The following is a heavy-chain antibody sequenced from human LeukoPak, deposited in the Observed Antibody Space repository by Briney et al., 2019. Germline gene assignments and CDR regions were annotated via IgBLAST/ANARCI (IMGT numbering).Heavy chain of an antibody. D-gene: IGHD3-22*01. Sequence: GGSLRLSCAASGFTFRNYWMSWVRQAPGKGLEWVANIKQDGGEEYYVDSVKGRFTISRDNARNSLYVQMNSLRVEDTAVYYCARVLSGYHYDSRGTDYYYGMDVWGQGTTVTVSS. CDR2: IKQDGGEE. CDR1: GFTFRNYW. CDR3: ARVLSGYHYDSRGTDYYYGMDV. V-gene: IGHV3-7*01. J-gene: IGHJ6*02.